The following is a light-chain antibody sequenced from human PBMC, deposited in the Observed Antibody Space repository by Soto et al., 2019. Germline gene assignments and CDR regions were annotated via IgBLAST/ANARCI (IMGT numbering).Light chain of an antibody. J-gene: IGLJ1*01. Sequence: PPRAVSGSPGQSVTISCTGTSSDVGGYNYVSWYQQHPGKAPKLMIYDVSKRPSGVPDRFSGSKSGNTASLTISGLQAEDEADYYCCSYAGSYTLYVFGTGTKVTVL. V-gene: IGLV2-11*01. CDR2: DVS. CDR3: CSYAGSYTLYV. CDR1: SSDVGGYNY.